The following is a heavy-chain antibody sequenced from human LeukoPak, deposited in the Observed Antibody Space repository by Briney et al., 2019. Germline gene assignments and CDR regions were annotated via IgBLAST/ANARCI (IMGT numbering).Heavy chain of an antibody. J-gene: IGHJ3*02. D-gene: IGHD3-22*01. CDR2: IYHSGRT. CDR1: GYSISSGYY. V-gene: IGHV4-38-2*02. CDR3: ARDRHQKLNYYDSSGVDAFDI. Sequence: PSETLSLTCTVSGYSISSGYYWGWIRQPPGKGLERIGSIYHSGRTYYNPSLKSRVTISVDTSKNQFSLKLSSVTAADTAVYYCARDRHQKLNYYDSSGVDAFDIWGQGTMVTVSS.